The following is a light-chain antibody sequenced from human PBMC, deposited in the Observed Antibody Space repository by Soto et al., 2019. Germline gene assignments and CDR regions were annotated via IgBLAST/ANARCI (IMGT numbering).Light chain of an antibody. CDR2: KAS. CDR3: QQYNNWPRT. CDR1: QTISSW. V-gene: IGKV1-5*03. Sequence: DIQMTQSPSTLSGSVGARVTITCRASQTISSWLAWYQQKPGKAPKLLIYKASTLKSGVPSRFSGSGSGTEFTLTISSLQPDDFAVYNCQQYNNWPRTFGQGTKVDIK. J-gene: IGKJ2*01.